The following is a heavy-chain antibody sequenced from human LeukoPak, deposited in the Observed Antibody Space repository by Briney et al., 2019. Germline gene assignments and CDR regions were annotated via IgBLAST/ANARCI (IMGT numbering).Heavy chain of an antibody. V-gene: IGHV6-1*01. D-gene: IGHD1-1*01. CDR3: ARNLLVTTGYALGY. CDR1: GGSVSSNSAS. CDR2: TYYRSKWYT. Sequence: SQTLSLTCAISGGSVSSNSASWSWTRQSPSRGLEWLGRTYYRSKWYTEYGVSVGSRMTINVDTSKNHFSLQLNSVTPEDTAVYYCARNLLVTTGYALGYGGQETLVTVSS. J-gene: IGHJ4*02.